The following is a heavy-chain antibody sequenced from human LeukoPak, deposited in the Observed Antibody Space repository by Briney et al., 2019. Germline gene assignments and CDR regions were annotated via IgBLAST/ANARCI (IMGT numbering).Heavy chain of an antibody. V-gene: IGHV4-39*01. CDR3: ARHRRDYDILTGYYTGGHYFDY. CDR2: IYYSGST. D-gene: IGHD3-9*01. Sequence: SETLSLTCTVSGGSISSSSYYWGWIRQPPGKGLEWIGSIYYSGSTYYNPSRKSRVTISVDTSKNQFSLKLSSVTAAHTAVYYCARHRRDYDILTGYYTGGHYFDYWGQGTLVTVSS. J-gene: IGHJ4*02. CDR1: GGSISSSSYY.